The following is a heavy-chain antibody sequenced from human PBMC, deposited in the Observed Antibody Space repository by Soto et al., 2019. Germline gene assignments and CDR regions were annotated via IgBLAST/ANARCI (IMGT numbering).Heavy chain of an antibody. CDR1: GGSISSYY. D-gene: IGHD2-2*01. J-gene: IGHJ4*02. V-gene: IGHV4-59*01. CDR3: ARAKIPDCSSTRCYLDYFDS. CDR2: IYYSGST. Sequence: NPSETLSLTCTVSGGSISSYYWSWIRQPPGKGLEWIGYIYYSGSTNYNPSLKSRVTISVDTSKNQFSLKLSSVAAADTAVYYCARAKIPDCSSTRCYLDYFDSWGQGTLVTVSS.